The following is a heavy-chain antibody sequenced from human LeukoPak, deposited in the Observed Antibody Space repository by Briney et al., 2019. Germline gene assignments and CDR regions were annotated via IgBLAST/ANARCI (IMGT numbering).Heavy chain of an antibody. CDR1: GGSISSYY. J-gene: IGHJ4*02. Sequence: SETLSLTCTVSGGSISSYYWSWIRQPAGKGLEWIGRIYTSGSTNYNPFLKSRVTMSVDTSKNQFSLKLSSVTAADTTVYYCAGDDFWSGYLFDYWGQGTLVTVSS. CDR3: AGDDFWSGYLFDY. CDR2: IYTSGST. V-gene: IGHV4-4*07. D-gene: IGHD3-3*01.